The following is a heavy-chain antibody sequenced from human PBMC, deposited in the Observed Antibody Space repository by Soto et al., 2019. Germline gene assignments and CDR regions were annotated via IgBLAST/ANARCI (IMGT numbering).Heavy chain of an antibody. CDR2: ISAYNGNT. CDR3: AREKRLLWFGELSGYYYYYMDV. D-gene: IGHD3-10*01. CDR1: GYTFTSYG. V-gene: IGHV1-18*01. Sequence: ASVKVSCKASGYTFTSYGISWVRQAPGQGLEWMGWISAYNGNTNYAQKLQGRVIMTTDTSTSTAYMGMRSLRSDDTAVYYCAREKRLLWFGELSGYYYYYMDVWGKGTTVTVSS. J-gene: IGHJ6*03.